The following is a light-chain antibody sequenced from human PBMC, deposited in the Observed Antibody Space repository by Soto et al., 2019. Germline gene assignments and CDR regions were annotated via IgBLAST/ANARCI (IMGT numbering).Light chain of an antibody. CDR3: QQAKSFPLT. CDR2: GAN. Sequence: DIQMTQSPSSVSASVGDRVTITCRASQGLSTWLARYQQKPGKAPKLLIYGANKLQSGVPSRFSGGGSGTDFTLTLSSLQPEDSATYYCQQAKSFPLTFGGGTKVDIK. V-gene: IGKV1-12*01. J-gene: IGKJ4*01. CDR1: QGLSTW.